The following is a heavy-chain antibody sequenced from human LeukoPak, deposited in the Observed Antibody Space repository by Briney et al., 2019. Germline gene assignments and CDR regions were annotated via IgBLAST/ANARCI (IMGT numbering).Heavy chain of an antibody. CDR1: GYSISSGYY. CDR2: IYHSGST. Sequence: SETLSLTCTVSGYSISSGYYWGWIRQPPGKGLEWIGSIYHSGSTYYNPSLKSRVTISVDTSKNQFSLKLSSVTAADTAVYYCAREEAYGDNPAPYFDYWGQGTLVTVSS. V-gene: IGHV4-38-2*02. CDR3: AREEAYGDNPAPYFDY. J-gene: IGHJ4*02. D-gene: IGHD4-17*01.